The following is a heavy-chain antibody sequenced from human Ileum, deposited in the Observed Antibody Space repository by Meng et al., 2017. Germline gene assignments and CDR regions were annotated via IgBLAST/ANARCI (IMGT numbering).Heavy chain of an antibody. Sequence: GESLKISCAASGFTSSSYVMSWVRQAPGKGLEWVSSISARGDWVSTIIAPGDSTYYADSVKGRFTISRDSSQNTLYLQMNSLSAEDTAVYYCAKDHQSSGYPTFDYWGQGMLVTVSS. CDR2: ISARGDWVSTIIAPGDST. CDR3: AKDHQSSGYPTFDY. D-gene: IGHD3-22*01. J-gene: IGHJ4*02. V-gene: IGHV3-23*01. CDR1: GFTSSSYV.